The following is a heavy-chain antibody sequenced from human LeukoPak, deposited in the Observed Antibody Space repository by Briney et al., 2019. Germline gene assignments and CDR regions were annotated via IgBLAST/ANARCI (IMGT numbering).Heavy chain of an antibody. Sequence: SETLSLSCTVSGGFVSSSRYYWGWIRQLPGKGLEWIGSIYYSGTTHYNPSLKSRITMSVDTSKNQFSLKLNSVTAADTAVYYCARHGGAAAAIDYWGQGTLVTVSS. V-gene: IGHV4-39*01. CDR3: ARHGGAAAAIDY. J-gene: IGHJ4*02. CDR1: GGFVSSSRYY. CDR2: IYYSGTT. D-gene: IGHD6-13*01.